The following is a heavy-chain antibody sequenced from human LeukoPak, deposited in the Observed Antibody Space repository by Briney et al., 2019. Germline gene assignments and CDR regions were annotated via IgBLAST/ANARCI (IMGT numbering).Heavy chain of an antibody. CDR1: GGSISSSSYY. CDR2: IYYSGST. J-gene: IGHJ4*02. CDR3: ARRDYDILTGYYSLDY. D-gene: IGHD3-9*01. V-gene: IGHV4-39*01. Sequence: SETLSLTCTVSGGSISSSSYYWGWIRQPPGKGLEWIGSIYYSGSTYYNPSLKSRGTISVDTSKNQFSLKLSSVTAADTAVYYCARRDYDILTGYYSLDYWGQGTLVTVSS.